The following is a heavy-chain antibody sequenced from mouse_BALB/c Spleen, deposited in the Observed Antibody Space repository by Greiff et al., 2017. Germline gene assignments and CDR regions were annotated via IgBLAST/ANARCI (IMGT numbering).Heavy chain of an antibody. CDR2: IDPENGNT. CDR3: ASTLCYFDY. CDR1: GFTIKDYY. V-gene: IGHV14-1*02. Sequence: EVQLQQSGAELVRPGALVKLSCKASGFTIKDYYMHWVKQRPEQGLEWIGWIDPENGNTIYDPKFQGKASITADTSSNTAYLQLSSLTSEDTAVYYCASTLCYFDYWGQGTTLTVSS. J-gene: IGHJ2*01. D-gene: IGHD5-5*01.